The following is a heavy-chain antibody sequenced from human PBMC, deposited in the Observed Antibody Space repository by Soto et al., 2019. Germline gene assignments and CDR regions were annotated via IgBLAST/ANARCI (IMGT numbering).Heavy chain of an antibody. CDR3: ARDGGRHSGGIDY. V-gene: IGHV1-69*01. Sequence: QVQLVQSGAEVKKPGSSVKVSCKASGGTFSSYSINWVRQAPGQGLEWMGEIFPIFGTANYAQKFQGRVTITADESTSTAYMEPSSLRSEDTAVYYCARDGGRHSGGIDYWGQGTLVTVSS. CDR2: IFPIFGTA. J-gene: IGHJ4*02. D-gene: IGHD1-26*01. CDR1: GGTFSSYS.